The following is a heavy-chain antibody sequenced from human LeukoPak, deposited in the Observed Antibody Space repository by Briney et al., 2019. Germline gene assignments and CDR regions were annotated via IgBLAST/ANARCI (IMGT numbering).Heavy chain of an antibody. D-gene: IGHD6-13*01. J-gene: IGHJ1*01. CDR3: SSSSWYSEYSQH. Sequence: SQTLSLTCAISGDSVSSNSAAWNWIRQSPSRGLEWLGRTYYRSKWYNDYAVSVKSRITINPDTSKNQFSLQLNSVTPEDTAVYYCSSSSWYSEYSQHWGQGTLVTVSS. CDR2: TYYRSKWYN. CDR1: GDSVSSNSAA. V-gene: IGHV6-1*01.